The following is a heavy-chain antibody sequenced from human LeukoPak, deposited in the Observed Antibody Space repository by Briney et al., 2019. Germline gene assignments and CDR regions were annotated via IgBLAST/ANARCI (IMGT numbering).Heavy chain of an antibody. CDR2: INHSGST. V-gene: IGHV4-34*01. D-gene: IGHD3-22*01. CDR3: ARVSARGMIVAPYDY. Sequence: PSETLSLTCAVYGGSFSGYYWSWIRRPPGKGLEWIGEINHSGSTNYNSSLKSRVTISVDTSKNQFSLKLSSVTAADTAVYYCARVSARGMIVAPYDYWGQGTLVTVSS. CDR1: GGSFSGYY. J-gene: IGHJ4*02.